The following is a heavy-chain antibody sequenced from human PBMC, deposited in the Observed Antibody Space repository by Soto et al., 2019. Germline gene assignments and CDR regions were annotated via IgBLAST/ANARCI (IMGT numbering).Heavy chain of an antibody. V-gene: IGHV4-34*01. CDR2: INHSGST. CDR3: ARGESVATIFGGLVPFHY. D-gene: IGHD2-21*01. Sequence: QVHLQQWGAGLLKPSETLSLTCAVYGGSFSGYYCSWIRQPPGKGLEWIGEINHSGSTNYNPSLKSRGTISVDRSKNQFSLKLSSVTAADKAVYYCARGESVATIFGGLVPFHYWGQGTLVTVSS. CDR1: GGSFSGYY. J-gene: IGHJ4*02.